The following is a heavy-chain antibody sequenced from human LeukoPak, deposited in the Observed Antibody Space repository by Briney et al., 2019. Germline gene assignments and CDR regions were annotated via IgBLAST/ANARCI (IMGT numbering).Heavy chain of an antibody. J-gene: IGHJ3*02. CDR1: GFTFNGYA. D-gene: IGHD2-2*02. V-gene: IGHV3-23*01. CDR2: ISPTGAGT. Sequence: PGGSLRLSCAASGFTFNGYAMSWVRQAPGKGLEWVSAISPTGAGTYYADSVKGLFTISRDNSKNTLYLQMNSLRAEDTAVYYCAKYTERAFDIWGQGQWSPSLQ. CDR3: AKYTERAFDI.